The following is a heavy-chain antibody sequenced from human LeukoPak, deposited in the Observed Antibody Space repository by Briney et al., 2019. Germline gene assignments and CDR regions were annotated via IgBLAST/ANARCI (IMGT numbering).Heavy chain of an antibody. CDR2: ISYDGSNK. CDR1: GFTFSSYA. J-gene: IGHJ6*02. Sequence: PGGSLRLSCAASGFTFSSYAMHWVRQAPGKGLEWVAVISYDGSNKYYADSVKGRFSISRDNSKNTLYLQMNSLRAEDTAVYYCARDLGELRLGELSTDYYGMDVWGQGTTVTVSS. CDR3: ARDLGELRLGELSTDYYGMDV. V-gene: IGHV3-30*04. D-gene: IGHD3-16*02.